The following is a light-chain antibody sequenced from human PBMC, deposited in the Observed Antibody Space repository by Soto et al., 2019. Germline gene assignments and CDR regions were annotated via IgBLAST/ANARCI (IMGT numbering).Light chain of an antibody. CDR1: RSNIGSKT. Sequence: QSALTQQPSASGTPGQSVTISCSGSRSNIGSKTLNWYQLVPGSAPKLLIYTTNQRPSGVPDRFSASKSGTSASLAISGLQSEDEADYYCAAWNDSLHGVVFGGGTKLTVL. CDR2: TTN. CDR3: AAWNDSLHGVV. J-gene: IGLJ2*01. V-gene: IGLV1-44*01.